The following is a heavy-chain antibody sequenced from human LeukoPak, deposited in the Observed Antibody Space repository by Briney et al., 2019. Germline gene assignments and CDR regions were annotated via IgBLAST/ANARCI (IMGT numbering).Heavy chain of an antibody. J-gene: IGHJ4*02. Sequence: PSQTLSLTCTVSGGSISSGGYYWSWIRQHPGKGLEWIGYIYYSGSTYHNPSLKSRVTISVDTSKNQFSLKLSSVTAADTAVYYCARAFYYDYVWGSYRSSAPSFDYWGQGTLVTVSS. D-gene: IGHD3-16*02. CDR3: ARAFYYDYVWGSYRSSAPSFDY. V-gene: IGHV4-31*03. CDR1: GGSISSGGYY. CDR2: IYYSGST.